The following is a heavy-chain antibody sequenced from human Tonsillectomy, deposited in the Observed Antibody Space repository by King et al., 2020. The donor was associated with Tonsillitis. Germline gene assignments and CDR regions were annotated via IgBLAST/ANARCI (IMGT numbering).Heavy chain of an antibody. CDR1: GFTFSSYA. J-gene: IGHJ5*02. Sequence: VQLVESGGGVGQPGRSLRLSCAASGFTFSSYAIHWVRQAPGKGLEGVAVISYDGITKYYAESVKGRFTISRDNSKNTLYLQMNSLRDEDTAVYYCARGSSGYYYENWFDPWGQGTLVTVSS. D-gene: IGHD3-22*01. V-gene: IGHV3-30-3*01. CDR2: ISYDGITK. CDR3: ARGSSGYYYENWFDP.